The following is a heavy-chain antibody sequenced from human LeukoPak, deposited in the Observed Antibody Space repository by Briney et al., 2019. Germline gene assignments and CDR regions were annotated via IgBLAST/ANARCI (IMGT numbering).Heavy chain of an antibody. J-gene: IGHJ3*02. CDR3: ASTGRYCSGGSCYSGAFDI. D-gene: IGHD2-15*01. V-gene: IGHV5-51*01. CDR2: IYPGDSDT. CDR1: GYSFTSYW. Sequence: GESLKISCKGSGYSFTSYWIGWVRQMPGKGLEWMGIIYPGDSDTRYSPSSQGQVTISADKSISTAYLQWSSLKASDTAMYYCASTGRYCSGGSCYSGAFDIWGQGTMVTVSS.